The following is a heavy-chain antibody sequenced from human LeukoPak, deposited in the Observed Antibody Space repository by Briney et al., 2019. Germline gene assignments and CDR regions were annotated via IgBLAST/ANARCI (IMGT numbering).Heavy chain of an antibody. CDR2: INPQHGDT. J-gene: IGHJ4*02. V-gene: IGHV1-2*02. CDR1: GYTFTDHY. CDR3: ARGMIPSRYRYYFDY. D-gene: IGHD3-22*01. Sequence: GASVKVSRKATGYTFTDHYIHWLRQGPGQPLEWMGWINPQHGDTHYSRHLQGRVTMTRDTSTSTVYMELSSLRSEDTAVYYCARGMIPSRYRYYFDYWGQGTLVTVSS.